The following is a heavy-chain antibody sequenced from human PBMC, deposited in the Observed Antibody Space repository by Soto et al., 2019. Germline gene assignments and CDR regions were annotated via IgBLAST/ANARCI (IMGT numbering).Heavy chain of an antibody. CDR3: VTPALLWFGELNDAFDI. J-gene: IGHJ3*02. D-gene: IGHD3-10*01. V-gene: IGHV1-24*01. CDR2: FDPEDGET. CDR1: GYTLTELS. Sequence: PSVKVSCKVSGYTLTELSMHWVRQAPGKGLEWMGGFDPEDGETIYAQKFQGRVTMTEDTSTDTAYMELSSLRSEDTAVYYCVTPALLWFGELNDAFDIWGQGTMVTVAS.